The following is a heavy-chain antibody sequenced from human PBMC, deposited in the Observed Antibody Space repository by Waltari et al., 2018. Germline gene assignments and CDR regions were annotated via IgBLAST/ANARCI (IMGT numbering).Heavy chain of an antibody. Sequence: QVQLQESGPGLVKPSETLSLTCAVSGYSISSGYYWGWIRQPPGKGLEWIGSIYHSGSTYYNPSLKSRVTISVDTSKNQFSLKLSSVTAADTAVYYCARQAYSSGWYLYYFDYWGQGTLVTVSS. J-gene: IGHJ4*02. CDR3: ARQAYSSGWYLYYFDY. CDR1: GYSISSGYY. CDR2: IYHSGST. V-gene: IGHV4-38-2*01. D-gene: IGHD6-19*01.